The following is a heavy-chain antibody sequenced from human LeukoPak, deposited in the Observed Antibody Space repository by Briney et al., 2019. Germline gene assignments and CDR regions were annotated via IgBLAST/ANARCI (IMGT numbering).Heavy chain of an antibody. V-gene: IGHV4-4*07. CDR1: GGSISTYY. CDR2: FYTSGTT. D-gene: IGHD3-10*01. J-gene: IGHJ4*02. CDR3: ARDWVRGAYRFDY. Sequence: NPSETLSLTCTVSGGSISTYYWNWVRQAAGEGLEWIGRFYTSGTTNYNPSLKSRVTISVDTSKNQFSLKLSFVTAADTAVYYCARDWVRGAYRFDYWGQGTLVTVSS.